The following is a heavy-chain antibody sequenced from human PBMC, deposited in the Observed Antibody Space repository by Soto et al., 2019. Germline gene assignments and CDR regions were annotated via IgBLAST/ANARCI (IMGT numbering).Heavy chain of an antibody. V-gene: IGHV3-11*06. CDR1: GFTFSDYY. D-gene: IGHD1-26*01. J-gene: IGHJ4*02. Sequence: TGGSLRLSCAASGFTFSDYYMSWIRQAPGKGLEWVSYISSSSSYTNYADSVKGRFTISRDNAKNSLYLQMNSLRAEDTAVYYCARGIHNLSGSKPYYFDYWGQGTLVTVSS. CDR2: ISSSSSYT. CDR3: ARGIHNLSGSKPYYFDY.